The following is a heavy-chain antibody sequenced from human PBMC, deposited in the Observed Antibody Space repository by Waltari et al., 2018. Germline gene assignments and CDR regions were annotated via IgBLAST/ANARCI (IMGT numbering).Heavy chain of an antibody. Sequence: QVQLQESGPGLVKPSETLSLTCAVSGYSISSGYYWGWIRPPPGKGLEWIGSIYHSGSTYYNPSLKSRVTISVDTSKNQFSLKLSSVTAADTAVYYCARHLQYCSSTSCYSQWFDPWGQGTLVTVSS. CDR3: ARHLQYCSSTSCYSQWFDP. D-gene: IGHD2-2*02. CDR1: GYSISSGYY. CDR2: IYHSGST. V-gene: IGHV4-38-2*01. J-gene: IGHJ5*02.